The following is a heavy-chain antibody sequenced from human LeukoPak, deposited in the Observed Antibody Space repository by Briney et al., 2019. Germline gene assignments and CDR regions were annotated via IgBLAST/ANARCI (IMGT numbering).Heavy chain of an antibody. D-gene: IGHD1-26*01. CDR2: IYPGDSDT. CDR1: GYSFTNSW. J-gene: IGHJ1*01. Sequence: GESLKISCKGFGYSFTNSWIGWVRQMPGKGLEWMGNIYPGDSDTRYSPSFQGQVTISADKSISTAYLQWSGLKASDTAMYYCARHGSIVGASFQRWGQGTLVTVSS. V-gene: IGHV5-51*01. CDR3: ARHGSIVGASFQR.